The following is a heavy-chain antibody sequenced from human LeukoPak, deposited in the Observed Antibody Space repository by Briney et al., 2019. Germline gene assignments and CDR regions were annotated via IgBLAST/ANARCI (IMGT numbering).Heavy chain of an antibody. D-gene: IGHD1-26*01. J-gene: IGHJ3*02. CDR1: GFTFSSYA. V-gene: IGHV3-23*01. CDR2: ITGSGGHT. Sequence: GGSLRLSCAASGFTFSSYAITWVRHTPGKGLEWVSGITGSGGHTYYADSVKGRFTISRDNSKNTLFLQMTSLTADDTALYYCAKSSIVGAPPWDGDFDSWGQGTMVTVSS. CDR3: AKSSIVGAPPWDGDFDS.